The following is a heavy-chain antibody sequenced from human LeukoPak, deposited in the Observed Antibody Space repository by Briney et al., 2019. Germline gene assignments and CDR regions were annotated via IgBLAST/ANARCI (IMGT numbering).Heavy chain of an antibody. D-gene: IGHD3-16*02. CDR2: MNPNSGNT. V-gene: IGHV1-8*01. Sequence: ASVKVSCKASGYTFTSYDINWVRQATGQGLEWMGWMNPNSGNTGYAQKFQGRVTMTRNTSISTAYMELSSLRSEDTAVYYCARTIYDYVWGSYRNWFDPWGQGTLVTVSS. CDR1: GYTFTSYD. J-gene: IGHJ5*02. CDR3: ARTIYDYVWGSYRNWFDP.